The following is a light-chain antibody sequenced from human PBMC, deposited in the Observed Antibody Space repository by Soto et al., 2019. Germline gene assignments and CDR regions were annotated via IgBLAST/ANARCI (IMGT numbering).Light chain of an antibody. V-gene: IGKV3-20*01. CDR1: QRVSSHS. CDR3: HKYPRSSCT. CDR2: GAS. J-gene: IGKJ1*01. Sequence: EIVLTQSPGTLSLSPGERATLSCRASQRVSSHSLAWYQQKPGQAPRTLIYGASSRATGIPDRFSASGSGTTFTLTSSTLGPEDLAVYYSHKYPRSSCTFGQGPK.